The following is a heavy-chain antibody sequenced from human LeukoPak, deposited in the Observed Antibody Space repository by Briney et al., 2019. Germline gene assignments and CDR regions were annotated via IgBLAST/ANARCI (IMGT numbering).Heavy chain of an antibody. J-gene: IGHJ3*01. CDR2: VSYTGRT. Sequence: PLETLSLTCTVSGGSLSGHYWSWIRQPPGKRLEWIGYVSYTGRTKYNPSLQSRVTISIDTSKSQFSLKLASVTSADTAVYSCARLLDNDFSGDPDTFDVWGQGTTVIVSS. V-gene: IGHV4-59*11. D-gene: IGHD2-15*01. CDR3: ARLLDNDFSGDPDTFDV. CDR1: GGSLSGHY.